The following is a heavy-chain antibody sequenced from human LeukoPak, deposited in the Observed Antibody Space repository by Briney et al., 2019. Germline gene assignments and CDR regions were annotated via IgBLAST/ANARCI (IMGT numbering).Heavy chain of an antibody. V-gene: IGHV3-48*01. J-gene: IGHJ3*02. CDR3: ARRGSGWAFDI. D-gene: IGHD6-25*01. CDR2: ISSSSSTI. Sequence: GGSLRLSCAASGFTFSSYSMNWVRQAPGKGLEWVSYISSSSSTIYYADSVKGRFTISRDNAKNSLYLQMNSLRAEDTAVYYCARRGSGWAFDIWGQGTMVTVSS. CDR1: GFTFSSYS.